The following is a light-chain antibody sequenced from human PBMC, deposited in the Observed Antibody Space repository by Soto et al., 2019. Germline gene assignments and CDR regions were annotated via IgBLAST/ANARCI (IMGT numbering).Light chain of an antibody. CDR3: CSYAGSSTYV. CDR1: SSDVGGYDF. Sequence: QSVLTQPASVSGSPGQSITISCTGTSSDVGGYDFVSWYQHHPGKAPRLIIYQVTNRPSGVSDRFSGSKSGNTASLTISGLQAEDEADYYCCSYAGSSTYVFGTGTKLTVL. J-gene: IGLJ1*01. V-gene: IGLV2-23*02. CDR2: QVT.